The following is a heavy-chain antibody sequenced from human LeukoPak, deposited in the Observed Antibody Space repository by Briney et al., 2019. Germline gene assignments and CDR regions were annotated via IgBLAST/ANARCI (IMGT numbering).Heavy chain of an antibody. CDR2: IKPDGSEK. V-gene: IGHV3-7*02. CDR1: GFTISNYW. Sequence: GGSLRLSCAASGFTISNYWMNWVRQAPGKGLEWVANIKPDGSEKFYVDSVKGRFTISRDNAKNSLYLQMNSLRDEDTAVYYCARATYYGAFDIWGQGTMVTVSS. CDR3: ARATYYGAFDI. D-gene: IGHD3-16*01. J-gene: IGHJ3*02.